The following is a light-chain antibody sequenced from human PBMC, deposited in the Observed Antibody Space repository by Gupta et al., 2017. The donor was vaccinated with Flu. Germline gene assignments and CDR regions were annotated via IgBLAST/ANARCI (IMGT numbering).Light chain of an antibody. CDR1: QSLVSSDGNTY. V-gene: IGKV2-30*01. CDR2: KVS. Sequence: DVVLTQSPLSLPVTLGQPASISCRSSQSLVSSDGNTYLNWFQQRPGQSPRRLIYKVSNRDFGVPDRFSGSWSGTDFTLKISRVEAEDVGIYYCMQGTHWPPVTFGQGTRLEIK. J-gene: IGKJ5*01. CDR3: MQGTHWPPVT.